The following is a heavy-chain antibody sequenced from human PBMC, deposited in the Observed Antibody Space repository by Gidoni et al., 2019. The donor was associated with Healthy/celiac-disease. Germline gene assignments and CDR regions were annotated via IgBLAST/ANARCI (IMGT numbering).Heavy chain of an antibody. CDR3: TTHYYDSSGYYYQWGRYYYYYYMDV. D-gene: IGHD3-22*01. CDR1: GFTFSNAW. CDR2: IKSKTDGGTT. Sequence: EVQLVESGGGLVKPGGSLRLSCAASGFTFSNAWMSWVRQAPGKGLEWAGRIKSKTDGGTTDYAAPVKGRFTISRDDSKNTLYLQMNSLKTEDTAVYYCTTHYYDSSGYYYQWGRYYYYYYMDVWGKGTTVTVSS. V-gene: IGHV3-15*01. J-gene: IGHJ6*03.